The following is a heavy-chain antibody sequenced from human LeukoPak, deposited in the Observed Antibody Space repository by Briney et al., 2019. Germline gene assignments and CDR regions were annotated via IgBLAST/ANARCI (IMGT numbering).Heavy chain of an antibody. J-gene: IGHJ4*02. CDR2: IIPIFGTA. V-gene: IGHV1-69*01. D-gene: IGHD3-22*01. Sequence: SVNVSCTASGGTFSSYAISWVRQAPGQGLEWMGGIIPIFGTANYAQKFQGRVTITADESTSTAYMELRSLRSDDTAVYYCARANWGHYYDSSGYYSDYWGQGTLVTVS. CDR1: GGTFSSYA. CDR3: ARANWGHYYDSSGYYSDY.